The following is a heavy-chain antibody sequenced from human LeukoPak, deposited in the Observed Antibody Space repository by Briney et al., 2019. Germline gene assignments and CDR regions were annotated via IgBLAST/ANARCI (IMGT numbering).Heavy chain of an antibody. V-gene: IGHV4-4*07. CDR1: GGSISSYY. CDR3: AREGSDYVWGSYTY. Sequence: PSETLSLTYTVSGGSISSYYWSWIRQPAGKGLEWIGRIYTSGSTNYNPSLKSRVTISVDKSKNQFSLKLSSVTAADTAVYYCAREGSDYVWGSYTYWGQGTLVTVSS. J-gene: IGHJ4*02. CDR2: IYTSGST. D-gene: IGHD3-16*01.